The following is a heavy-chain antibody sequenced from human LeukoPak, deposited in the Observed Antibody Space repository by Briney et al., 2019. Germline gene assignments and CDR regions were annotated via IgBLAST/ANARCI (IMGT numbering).Heavy chain of an antibody. D-gene: IGHD3-10*01. J-gene: IGHJ6*03. V-gene: IGHV4-39*01. CDR3: ARQIIYYYYYMDV. CDR2: IYYSGST. Sequence: SETLSLTCTVSGGSISSSSYYWGWIRQPPGKGLERIGRIYYSGSTYYNPSLKSRVTISVDTSKNQFSLKLSSVTAADTAVYYCARQIIYYYYYMDVWGKGTTATVSS. CDR1: GGSISSSSYY.